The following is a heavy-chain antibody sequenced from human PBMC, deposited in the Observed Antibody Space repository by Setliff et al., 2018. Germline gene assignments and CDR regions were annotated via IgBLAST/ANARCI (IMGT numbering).Heavy chain of an antibody. J-gene: IGHJ3*02. V-gene: IGHV3-48*03. CDR3: ASHEPWLWNAFDI. CDR1: GFTFISYA. CDR2: ITTSGSTI. D-gene: IGHD6-19*01. Sequence: GGSLRLSCAASGFTFISYAMHWVRQAPGKGLEWISYITTSGSTIYYADSVKGRFTISRDNAKNSLYLQMNSLRAEDTAVYYCASHEPWLWNAFDIWGQGTMVTVSS.